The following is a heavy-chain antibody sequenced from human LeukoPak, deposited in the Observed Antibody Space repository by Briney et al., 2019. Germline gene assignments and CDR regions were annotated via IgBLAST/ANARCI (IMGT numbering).Heavy chain of an antibody. CDR3: ARGLRLRYSSGWYKKGFDY. J-gene: IGHJ4*02. V-gene: IGHV4-31*03. CDR2: IYYSGST. D-gene: IGHD6-19*01. Sequence: SETLSLTCTVSGGSISSGGYSWSWIRQHPGKGLEWIGYIYYSGSTYYNPSLKSRVTISVDTSKNQFSLKLSSVTAADTAVYYCARGLRLRYSSGWYKKGFDYWGQGTLVTVSS. CDR1: GGSISSGGYS.